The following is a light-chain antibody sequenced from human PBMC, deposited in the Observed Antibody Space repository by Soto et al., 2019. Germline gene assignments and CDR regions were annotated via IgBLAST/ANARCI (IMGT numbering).Light chain of an antibody. CDR1: QDISNH. Sequence: DIQMTQSPSSLSASVGDTVTITCQASQDISNHLNWYQQKPGKAPKLLIYDASNLEPGVPSRFSGSGSGTDFTFTISSLRPEDIATYYCQQYGGLPLTFGGGTKVEIK. J-gene: IGKJ4*01. CDR3: QQYGGLPLT. CDR2: DAS. V-gene: IGKV1-33*01.